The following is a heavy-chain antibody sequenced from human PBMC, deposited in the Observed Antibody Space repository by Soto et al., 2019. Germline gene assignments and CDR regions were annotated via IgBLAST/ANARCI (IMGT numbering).Heavy chain of an antibody. D-gene: IGHD6-19*01. CDR2: IYWDDDK. Sequence: QITLKESGPTVVKPTQTLTLTCSLSGFSLNTGGVGVGWIRQPPGKALEWLAVIYWDDDKSWNPSLWDRLTINRDASDDQVVLTVTNMDPVDTGTYYCARRRGGFGGGWTTPYFDYWGQGTLVTVSS. J-gene: IGHJ4*02. CDR1: GFSLNTGGVG. CDR3: ARRRGGFGGGWTTPYFDY. V-gene: IGHV2-5*02.